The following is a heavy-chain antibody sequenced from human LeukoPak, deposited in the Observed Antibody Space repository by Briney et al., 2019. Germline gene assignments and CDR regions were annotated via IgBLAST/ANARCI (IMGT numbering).Heavy chain of an antibody. CDR1: GFTFSSYD. CDR2: IGTAGDT. D-gene: IGHD3-10*01. J-gene: IGHJ4*02. V-gene: IGHV3-13*01. Sequence: GGSLRLSCAASGFTFSSYDMHWVRQATGKGLEWVSAIGTAGDTYYPGSVKGRFTISRENAKNSLYLQMNGLRAGDTAVYYCARECGSGSFDYWGQGTLVTVSS. CDR3: ARECGSGSFDY.